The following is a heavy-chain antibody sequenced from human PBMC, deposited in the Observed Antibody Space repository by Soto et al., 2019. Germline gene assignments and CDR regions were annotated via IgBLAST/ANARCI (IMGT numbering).Heavy chain of an antibody. J-gene: IGHJ4*02. CDR2: IYSGGST. D-gene: IGHD4-17*01. Sequence: GGSLRLSCAASGFTVSSNYMSWVRQAPGKGLEWVSVIYSGGSTYYAGSVKGRFTNSRDNSKNKLYLQMNSLRAEDTAVYYCAREYGSYGDYIDYWGQGTLVTVSS. CDR1: GFTVSSNY. V-gene: IGHV3-66*01. CDR3: AREYGSYGDYIDY.